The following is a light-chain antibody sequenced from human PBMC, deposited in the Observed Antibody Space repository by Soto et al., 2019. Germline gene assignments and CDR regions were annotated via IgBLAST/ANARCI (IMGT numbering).Light chain of an antibody. CDR2: GVV. CDR3: CSYAGGYTYL. CDR1: VNDVGAYNY. Sequence: SSLSPPRSVSGSPGQSVTISCTGTVNDVGAYNYVSWYQQHPGIHPKLLIYGVVRWPSGVPDRFSGSTSGKTASLTISGLQAADEADYFCCSYAGGYTYLFGTVTKVT. J-gene: IGLJ1*01. V-gene: IGLV2-11*01.